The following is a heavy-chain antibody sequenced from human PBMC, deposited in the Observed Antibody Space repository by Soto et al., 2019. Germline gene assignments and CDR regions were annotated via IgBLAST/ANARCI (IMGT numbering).Heavy chain of an antibody. V-gene: IGHV4-61*01. CDR2: IYYSGST. J-gene: IGHJ4*02. CDR3: ARRYGGNLDY. Sequence: SETLSLTCTVSGGSVSSGSYYWSWIRQPPGKGLEWIGYIYYSGSTNYNPSLKSRVTISVDTSKNQFSLKLSSATAADTAVYYCARRYGGNLDYWGQGTLVTVSS. D-gene: IGHD1-1*01. CDR1: GGSVSSGSYY.